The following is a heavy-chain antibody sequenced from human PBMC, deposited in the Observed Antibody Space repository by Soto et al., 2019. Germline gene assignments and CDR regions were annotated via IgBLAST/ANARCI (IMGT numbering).Heavy chain of an antibody. CDR2: IYYSGTT. CDR3: ASLAKTNGNPQYYYYGMDV. Sequence: SETLSLTCSVSGDSISSTDYYWSWIRQAPGKGLEWIGYIYYSGTTYYNPSLKSRLTIAVDTSKNQFSLKLSSVTAADTAVYYCASLAKTNGNPQYYYYGMDVWGQGTTVTVSS. V-gene: IGHV4-30-4*08. J-gene: IGHJ6*02. CDR1: GDSISSTDYY.